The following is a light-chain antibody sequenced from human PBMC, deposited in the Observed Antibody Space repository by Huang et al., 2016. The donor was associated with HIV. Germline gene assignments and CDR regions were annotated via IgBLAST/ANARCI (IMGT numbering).Light chain of an antibody. CDR2: DAS. Sequence: EIVLTQSPATLSLSPGEGATLSCRAGQSVRSSLAWYQQKPGQTPRRLSYDASNRATGIPARFSGSGSGTDFTLTISSLEPEDFAIYYCQQRINWPRTFGQGTKVEIK. V-gene: IGKV3-11*01. CDR3: QQRINWPRT. J-gene: IGKJ1*01. CDR1: QSVRSS.